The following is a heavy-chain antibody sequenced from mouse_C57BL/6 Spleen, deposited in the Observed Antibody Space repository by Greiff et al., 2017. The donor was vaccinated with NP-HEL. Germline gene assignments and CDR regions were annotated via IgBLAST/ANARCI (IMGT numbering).Heavy chain of an antibody. D-gene: IGHD1-1*01. CDR1: GYTFTDYE. CDR3: TTITTVVAPAMDY. Sequence: QVHVKQSGAELVRPGASVTLSCKASGYTFTDYEMHWVKQTPVHGLEWIGAIDPETGGTAYNQKFKGKAILTADKSSSTAYMELRSLTSEDSAVYYCTTITTVVAPAMDYWGQGTSVTVSS. V-gene: IGHV1-15*01. CDR2: IDPETGGT. J-gene: IGHJ4*01.